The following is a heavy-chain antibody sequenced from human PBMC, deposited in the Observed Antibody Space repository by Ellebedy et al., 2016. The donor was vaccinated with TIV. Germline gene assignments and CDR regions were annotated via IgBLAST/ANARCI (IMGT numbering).Heavy chain of an antibody. CDR2: IKQDGSEK. J-gene: IGHJ4*02. Sequence: GGSLRLSXAASGFTFSSYWMSWVRQAPGKGLEWVANIKQDGSEKYYVDSVKGRFTISRDNAKNSLYLQMNSLRAEDTAVYYCARDGAWFGDFAFDYWGQGTLVTVSS. CDR3: ARDGAWFGDFAFDY. D-gene: IGHD3-10*01. V-gene: IGHV3-7*01. CDR1: GFTFSSYW.